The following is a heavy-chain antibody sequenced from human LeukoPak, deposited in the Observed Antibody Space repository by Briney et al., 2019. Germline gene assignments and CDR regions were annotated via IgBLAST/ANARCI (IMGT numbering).Heavy chain of an antibody. J-gene: IGHJ4*02. CDR2: IYYSGST. CDR3: ARDTYRPQLIDS. Sequence: SETLSLTCTVSGGSISSYYWSWIRQPPGKGLEWIGYIYYSGSTNYNPSLKSRVTISVDTSKNQFSLKLSSVTAADTAVYYCARDTYRPQLIDSWGQGTLVTVSS. V-gene: IGHV4-59*01. D-gene: IGHD6-6*01. CDR1: GGSISSYY.